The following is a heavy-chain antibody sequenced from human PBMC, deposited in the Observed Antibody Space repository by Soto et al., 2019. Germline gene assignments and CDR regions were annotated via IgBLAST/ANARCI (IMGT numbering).Heavy chain of an antibody. V-gene: IGHV4-34*01. D-gene: IGHD3-3*01. CDR2: INHSGST. Sequence: PSETLSLTCAVYGGSFSGYYWSWIRQPPGKGLEWIGEINHSGSTNYNPSLKSRVTISVDTSKNQFSLKLSSVTAADTAVYYCARGEYGYDCWSGYSYYYYGMDVWGQGTTVTVSS. CDR1: GGSFSGYY. J-gene: IGHJ6*02. CDR3: ARGEYGYDCWSGYSYYYYGMDV.